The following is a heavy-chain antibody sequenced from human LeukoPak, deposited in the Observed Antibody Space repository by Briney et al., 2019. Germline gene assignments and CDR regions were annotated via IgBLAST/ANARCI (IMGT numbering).Heavy chain of an antibody. D-gene: IGHD2-8*01. V-gene: IGHV1-69*04. J-gene: IGHJ3*02. Sequence: SVKVSCKASGGTFSSYAISWVRQAPGQRLEWMGRIIPIFGIANYAQKFQGRVTITADKSTSTAYMELSSLRSEDTAVYYCARESTSRGYCTNGVCSSWAFDIWGQGTMVTVSS. CDR3: ARESTSRGYCTNGVCSSWAFDI. CDR2: IIPIFGIA. CDR1: GGTFSSYA.